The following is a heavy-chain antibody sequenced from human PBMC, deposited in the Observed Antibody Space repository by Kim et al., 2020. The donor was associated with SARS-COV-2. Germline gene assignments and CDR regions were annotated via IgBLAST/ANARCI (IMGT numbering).Heavy chain of an antibody. Sequence: GGSLRLSCAASGFTFSSHWMHWVRQAPGKGLVWVSRINSDGSTISYADSVKGRFTISRDNAKNTLYLQMNSLRAEDTAVYYCARRQFTSGWYYFDYWGQGHLVTVSS. CDR2: INSDGSTI. V-gene: IGHV3-74*01. CDR1: GFTFSSHW. D-gene: IGHD6-19*01. J-gene: IGHJ4*02. CDR3: ARRQFTSGWYYFDY.